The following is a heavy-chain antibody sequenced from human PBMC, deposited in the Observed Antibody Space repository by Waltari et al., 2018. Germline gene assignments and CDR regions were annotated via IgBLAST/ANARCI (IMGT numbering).Heavy chain of an antibody. CDR1: GFTFSSYA. CDR2: ISGSCGST. V-gene: IGHV3-23*01. CDR3: AKIRQQLGKFDY. D-gene: IGHD6-13*01. Sequence: EVQLLESGGGLVQPGGSLRLSCAASGFTFSSYAMSWVRQAPGKGLGWVSAISGSCGSTYYADSVKGRFTISRDNSKNTLYLQMNSLRAEDTAVYYCAKIRQQLGKFDYWGQGILVTVS. J-gene: IGHJ4*02.